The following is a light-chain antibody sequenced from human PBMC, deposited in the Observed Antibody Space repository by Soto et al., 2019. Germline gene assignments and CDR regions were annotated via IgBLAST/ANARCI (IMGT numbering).Light chain of an antibody. J-gene: IGKJ2*01. Sequence: EIVLTQSPATLSLSPGERATLSCRASQSVSSSLAWYQQKPGQAPSLLIYDASSRATGIPARFSGSGSGTDFTLTICSLEPEDCAVYYCQQRDNWPRTFGQVTNREIK. V-gene: IGKV3-11*01. CDR2: DAS. CDR1: QSVSSS. CDR3: QQRDNWPRT.